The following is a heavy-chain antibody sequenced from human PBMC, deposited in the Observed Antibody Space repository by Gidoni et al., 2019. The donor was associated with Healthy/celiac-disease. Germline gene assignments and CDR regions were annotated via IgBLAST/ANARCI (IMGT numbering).Heavy chain of an antibody. V-gene: IGHV4-39*07. J-gene: IGHJ4*02. D-gene: IGHD6-13*01. CDR1: GGSISSSSYY. CDR2: IYYSGST. CDR3: ARVPQQLVIFDY. Sequence: QLQLQESGPGLVKPSETLSLTCPVSGGSISSSSYYWGWIRQPPGKGLEWIGSIYYSGSTYYNPSLKSRVTISVDTSKNQFSLKLSSVTAADTAVYYCARVPQQLVIFDYWGQGTLVTVSS.